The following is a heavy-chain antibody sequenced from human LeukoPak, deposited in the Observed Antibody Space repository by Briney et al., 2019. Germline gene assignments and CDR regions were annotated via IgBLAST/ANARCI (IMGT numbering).Heavy chain of an antibody. CDR2: IYYSGST. J-gene: IGHJ4*02. D-gene: IGHD6-13*01. V-gene: IGHV4-59*01. Sequence: PSETLSLTCTVSGGSISSYYWSWIRQPPGKGLEWIGYIYYSGSTNYNPSLKSRVTISVDTSKNQFSLKLSSVTAADTAVYYCARVRIAAAGPGPFDYWGQGTLVTVSS. CDR1: GGSISSYY. CDR3: ARVRIAAAGPGPFDY.